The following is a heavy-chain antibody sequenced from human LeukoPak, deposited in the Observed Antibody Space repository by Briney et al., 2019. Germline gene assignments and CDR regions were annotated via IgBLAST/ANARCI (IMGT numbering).Heavy chain of an antibody. Sequence: GASVKVSCKASGYTFTGYYMHWVRQAPGQGLEWMGWINPNSGGTNYAQKFQGRVTMTRDTSISTAYMELSRLRSGDTAVYYCARVAARPLMTSDYWGQGTLVTVSS. V-gene: IGHV1-2*02. D-gene: IGHD6-6*01. CDR3: ARVAARPLMTSDY. J-gene: IGHJ4*02. CDR1: GYTFTGYY. CDR2: INPNSGGT.